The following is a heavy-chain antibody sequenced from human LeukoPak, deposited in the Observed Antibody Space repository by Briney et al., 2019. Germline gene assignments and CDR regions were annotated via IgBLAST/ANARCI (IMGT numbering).Heavy chain of an antibody. CDR1: GDSISSSY. J-gene: IGHJ4*02. CDR3: ARHRNFFDY. Sequence: SETLSLTCTVSGDSISSSYWSWIRQPPGKGLEWIGYIYYSGNTNYNPSLKSRVTISVDTSGNRFSLKLSSVTAADTAVYYCARHRNFFDYWGQGILVTVSS. V-gene: IGHV4-59*01. D-gene: IGHD2/OR15-2a*01. CDR2: IYYSGNT.